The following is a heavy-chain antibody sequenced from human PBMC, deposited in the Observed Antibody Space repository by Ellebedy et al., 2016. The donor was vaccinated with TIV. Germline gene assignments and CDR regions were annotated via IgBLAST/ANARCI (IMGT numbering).Heavy chain of an antibody. J-gene: IGHJ4*02. CDR3: ANSGGSRPLFDY. D-gene: IGHD2-15*01. CDR1: GYTFTSPY. Sequence: ASVKVSXXASGYTFTSPYMNWVRQAPGQGLEWVGIINPNDGSTTYAQRFQGRVTMTRDTSTSTVYMELSSLRSEDTAVYYCANSGGSRPLFDYWGQGTLVTVSS. CDR2: INPNDGST. V-gene: IGHV1-46*01.